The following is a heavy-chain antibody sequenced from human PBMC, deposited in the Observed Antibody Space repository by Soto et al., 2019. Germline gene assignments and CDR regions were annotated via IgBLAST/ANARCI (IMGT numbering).Heavy chain of an antibody. CDR1: GFTFSSYA. J-gene: IGHJ6*02. CDR2: ISYDGSNK. CDR3: ARDYLGYCTNGVCSARYYYYYGMDV. Sequence: QVQLVESGGGVVQPGRSLRLSCAASGFTFSSYAMHWVRQAPGKGLEWVAVISYDGSNKYYADSVKGRFTISRDNSKNTLYLQMNSLRAEDTAVYYCARDYLGYCTNGVCSARYYYYYGMDVWGQGSTVTVSS. V-gene: IGHV3-30-3*01. D-gene: IGHD2-8*01.